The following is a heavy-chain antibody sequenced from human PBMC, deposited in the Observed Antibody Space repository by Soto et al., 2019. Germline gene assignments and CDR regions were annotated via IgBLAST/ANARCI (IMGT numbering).Heavy chain of an antibody. V-gene: IGHV3-7*01. CDR1: GFTFSSYW. J-gene: IGHJ3*02. CDR3: EREGRLHGAFDI. D-gene: IGHD4-4*01. Sequence: EVQLVESGGGLVQPGGSLRLSCAASGFTFSSYWMTWVRQAPGKGLEWVANIKQDGNGKYYVDSLKGRFTISRDNAKNSLYLQMNSLRVEDTAVYYCEREGRLHGAFDIWGQGTMVTVSS. CDR2: IKQDGNGK.